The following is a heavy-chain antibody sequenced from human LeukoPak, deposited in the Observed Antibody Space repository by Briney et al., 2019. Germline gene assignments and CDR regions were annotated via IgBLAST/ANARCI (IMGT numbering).Heavy chain of an antibody. CDR3: AITGDFWSGKEY. D-gene: IGHD3-3*01. J-gene: IGHJ4*02. CDR1: GFTFSSYG. V-gene: IGHV3-30*02. CDR2: IRYDGSNK. Sequence: GGSLRLSCAASGFTFSSYGMHWVRQAPGKGLEWMAFIRYDGSNKYYADSVKGRFTISRDNSKNTLYLQMNSLRAEDTAVYYCAITGDFWSGKEYWGQGTLVTVSS.